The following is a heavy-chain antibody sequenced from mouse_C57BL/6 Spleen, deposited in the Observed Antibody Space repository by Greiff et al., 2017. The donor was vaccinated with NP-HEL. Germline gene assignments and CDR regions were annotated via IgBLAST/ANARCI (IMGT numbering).Heavy chain of an antibody. J-gene: IGHJ2*01. CDR2: IYPGDGDT. D-gene: IGHD2-4*01. Sequence: QVQLQQSGPELVKPGASVKISCKASGYAFSSSWMNWVKQRPGKGLEWIGRIYPGDGDTNYNGKFKGKATLTADKSSSTAYMQLSSLTSEDSAVYFCAREEGLRRTGYFDYWGQGATLTVSS. CDR3: AREEGLRRTGYFDY. CDR1: GYAFSSSW. V-gene: IGHV1-82*01.